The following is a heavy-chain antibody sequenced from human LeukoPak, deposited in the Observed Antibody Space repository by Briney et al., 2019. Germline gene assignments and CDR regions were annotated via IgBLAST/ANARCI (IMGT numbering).Heavy chain of an antibody. D-gene: IGHD1-26*01. J-gene: IGHJ4*02. Sequence: ASVKVSCKASGYTFTGYYMHWVRQAPGQGLEWMGWINPNSGGTNYAQKFQGRVTMTRDMSISTAYMELSRLRSDDTAVYYCARAIVGATTVDYWGQGTLVTVSS. CDR3: ARAIVGATTVDY. V-gene: IGHV1-2*02. CDR2: INPNSGGT. CDR1: GYTFTGYY.